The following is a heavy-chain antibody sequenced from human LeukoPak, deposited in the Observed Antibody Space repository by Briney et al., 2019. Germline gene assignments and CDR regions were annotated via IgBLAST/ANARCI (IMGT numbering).Heavy chain of an antibody. CDR2: IIPILGIA. CDR1: GGILSSYA. J-gene: IGHJ3*02. D-gene: IGHD5-18*01. CDR3: ARSHTAMGSNDAFDI. V-gene: IGHV1-69*10. Sequence: SVKVSCKASGGILSSYAISWVRQAPGQGLEWMGGIIPILGIANYAQKFQGRVTITADKSTSTAYMELSSLRSEDTAVYYCARSHTAMGSNDAFDIWGQGTMVTVSS.